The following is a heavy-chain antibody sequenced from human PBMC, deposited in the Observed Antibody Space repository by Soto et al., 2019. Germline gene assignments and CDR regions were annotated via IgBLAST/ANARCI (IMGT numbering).Heavy chain of an antibody. CDR2: IFSSGST. CDR3: ARDQGVVVTADNWFDP. CDR1: GGSITDYS. Sequence: PSESLSLTCIVSGGSITDYSWVWIRQPAGKGLEWIGRIFSSGSTNYNPSLKGRITMSLDTSKNQFSLKLNSATATDTAVYFCARDQGVVVTADNWFDPWCQGILVTVSS. J-gene: IGHJ5*02. V-gene: IGHV4-4*07. D-gene: IGHD2-21*02.